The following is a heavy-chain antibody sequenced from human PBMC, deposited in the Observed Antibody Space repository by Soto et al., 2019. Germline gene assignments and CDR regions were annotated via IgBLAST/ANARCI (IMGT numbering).Heavy chain of an antibody. D-gene: IGHD3-16*01. J-gene: IGHJ4*02. CDR3: AKDRRAGGNSAFYFDF. V-gene: IGHV3-23*01. CDR1: GFNFSNYA. CDR2: ISATGGGT. Sequence: GGSLRLSCAASGFNFSNYAMGWVRQAPGKGLEWVSLISATGGGTYYADSVKGRFTISRDNSHNTLYLQVHSLTAEDTAVYYCAKDRRAGGNSAFYFDFWGQGAQVTVSS.